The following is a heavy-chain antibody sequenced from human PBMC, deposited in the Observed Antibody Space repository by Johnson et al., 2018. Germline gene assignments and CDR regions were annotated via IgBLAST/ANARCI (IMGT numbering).Heavy chain of an antibody. CDR1: GFTFSDYN. Sequence: VQLVESGGGLVKSGGSLRLSCAASGFTFSDYNMNWVRQAPGKGLEWVSSISSRSRDIYYADPVKGRFTISKDNAKNSLYLQMNSLRAEETAVYYLARAPSGSYWGTYPYYYMDVWGKGTAVTVSS. CDR2: ISSRSRDI. J-gene: IGHJ6*03. V-gene: IGHV3-21*01. D-gene: IGHD1-26*01. CDR3: ARAPSGSYWGTYPYYYMDV.